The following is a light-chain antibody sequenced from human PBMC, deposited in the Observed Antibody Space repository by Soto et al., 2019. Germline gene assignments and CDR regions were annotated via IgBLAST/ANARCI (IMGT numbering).Light chain of an antibody. CDR1: SGHSTYA. Sequence: QLVVTQSPSASASLGASVKLTCTLSSGHSTYAIAWHPQQPEKGPRYLMNLNSDGSHSKGDGIPDRFSGSSSGTERYLTISGLQSEDEADYYCQTWGTGIWVFGGGTKLTVL. CDR2: LNSDGSH. J-gene: IGLJ3*02. V-gene: IGLV4-69*01. CDR3: QTWGTGIWV.